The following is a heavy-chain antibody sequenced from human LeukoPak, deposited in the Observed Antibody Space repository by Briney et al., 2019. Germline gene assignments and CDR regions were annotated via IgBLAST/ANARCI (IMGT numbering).Heavy chain of an antibody. Sequence: SETLSLTCGVSGYSISSGSGWGWIRQPPGKGLEWIGYIYYSGDIYYNPSLKSRVTMSVDTSKNQFSLKLSSVTAVDTAVYYCASVNVRGAPTRVDYWGQGTLVTVSS. V-gene: IGHV4-28*05. J-gene: IGHJ4*02. CDR3: ASVNVRGAPTRVDY. CDR2: IYYSGDI. D-gene: IGHD3-10*02. CDR1: GYSISSGSG.